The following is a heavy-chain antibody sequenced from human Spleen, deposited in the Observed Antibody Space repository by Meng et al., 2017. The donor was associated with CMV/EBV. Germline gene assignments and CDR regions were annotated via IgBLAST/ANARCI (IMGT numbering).Heavy chain of an antibody. J-gene: IGHJ4*02. CDR2: INWNGGST. D-gene: IGHD2-2*02. Sequence: GESLKISCAASGFTFDDYGMSWVRQAPGKGLEWVSGINWNGGSTGYADSVKGRFTISRDNAKNSLYLQMNSLRAEDTALYYCARDIGYCSSTSCYNDYWGQGTLVTVSS. V-gene: IGHV3-20*04. CDR3: ARDIGYCSSTSCYNDY. CDR1: GFTFDDYG.